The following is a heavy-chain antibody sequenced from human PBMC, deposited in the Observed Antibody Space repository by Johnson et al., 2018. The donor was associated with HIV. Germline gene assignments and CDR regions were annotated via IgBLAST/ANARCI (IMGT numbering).Heavy chain of an antibody. CDR1: GFTVSSNY. J-gene: IGHJ3*02. CDR2: IYSGGST. D-gene: IGHD4-17*01. CDR3: ARTDYGDYNDAFDI. Sequence: VQLVESRGGLIQPGGSLRLSCAASGFTVSSNYMSWVRQAPGKGLEWVSVIYSGGSTYYADSVKGRFTISRDNSKNTLYLQMNSLRAEDTAVYYCARTDYGDYNDAFDIWGQGTMVTVSS. V-gene: IGHV3-53*01.